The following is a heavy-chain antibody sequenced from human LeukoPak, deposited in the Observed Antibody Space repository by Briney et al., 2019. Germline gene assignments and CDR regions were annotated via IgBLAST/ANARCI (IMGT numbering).Heavy chain of an antibody. CDR3: ARTQWLSFDY. J-gene: IGHJ4*02. CDR1: GFTISSYW. D-gene: IGHD6-19*01. CDR2: IKHDGSET. Sequence: GGSLRLSCAASGFTISSYWMSWVRQVPGKGLESVAHIKHDGSETYYVDTVRGRFIISRDNAKNSLYLQMNSLRAEDTAVYYCARTQWLSFDYWGQGTLVTVSS. V-gene: IGHV3-7*01.